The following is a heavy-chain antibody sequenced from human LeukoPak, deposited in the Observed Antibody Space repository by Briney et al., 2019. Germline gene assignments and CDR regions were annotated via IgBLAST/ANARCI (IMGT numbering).Heavy chain of an antibody. CDR3: ARQRRETYYYDGTGYYYFDY. V-gene: IGHV4-39*01. CDR2: IYYSGST. D-gene: IGHD3-22*01. J-gene: IGHJ4*02. CDR1: GVSLSSSTYY. Sequence: SETLSLTCTVSGVSLSSSTYYWGWIRQPPGRGLEWIGSIYYSGSTYYNPSLKSRVTISVDTSKDQFSLKLSSVTAADTAVYYCARQRRETYYYDGTGYYYFDYWGQGTLVTVSS.